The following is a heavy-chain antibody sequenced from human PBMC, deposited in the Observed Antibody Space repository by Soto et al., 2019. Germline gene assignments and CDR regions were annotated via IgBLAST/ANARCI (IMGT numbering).Heavy chain of an antibody. D-gene: IGHD3-22*01. CDR1: GYTFANYA. V-gene: IGHV1-3*01. CDR3: ARSGQYYYDSSGYYYPSGYYYYGMDV. Sequence: ASVKVSCKASGYTFANYAMHWVRQAPGQRLEWMGWINVGNGNIKYSQKFKGRVTITRDTSATTAYMELSSLRSEDTAVYYCARSGQYYYDSSGYYYPSGYYYYGMDVWGQGTTVTVSS. CDR2: INVGNGNI. J-gene: IGHJ6*02.